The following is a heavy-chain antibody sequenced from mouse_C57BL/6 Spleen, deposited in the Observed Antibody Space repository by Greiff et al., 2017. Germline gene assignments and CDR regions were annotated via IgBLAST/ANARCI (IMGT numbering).Heavy chain of an antibody. CDR2: INPSSGYT. Sequence: QVQLKQSGAELARPGASVKMSCKASGYTFTSYTMHWVKQRPGPGLEWIGYINPSSGYTKYNQKFKDKATLTADKSSSTAYMQLSSLTSEDSAVYYCVPSTGSFDYWGQGTTLTVSS. CDR1: GYTFTSYT. V-gene: IGHV1-4*01. J-gene: IGHJ2*01. D-gene: IGHD4-1*02. CDR3: VPSTGSFDY.